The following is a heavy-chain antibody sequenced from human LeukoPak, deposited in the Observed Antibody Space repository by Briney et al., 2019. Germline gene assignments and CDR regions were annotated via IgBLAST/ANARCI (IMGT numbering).Heavy chain of an antibody. V-gene: IGHV4-39*07. D-gene: IGHD2-2*01. CDR3: ACTKSTDNWYFDL. Sequence: PSKTLSLTRPVPGGSLSSSRYYWGRIRHPPGKGLEWVGSIYYSGSTNYNPSLKSRVTISVDKSKNQFSLKLSSVTAADTAVYYCACTKSTDNWYFDLWGRGTLVTVSS. CDR2: IYYSGST. CDR1: GGSLSSSRYY. J-gene: IGHJ2*01.